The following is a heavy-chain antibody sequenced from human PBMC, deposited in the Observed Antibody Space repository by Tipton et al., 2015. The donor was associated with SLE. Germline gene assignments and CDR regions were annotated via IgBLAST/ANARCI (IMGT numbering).Heavy chain of an antibody. V-gene: IGHV4-61*02. D-gene: IGHD3-3*01. Sequence: TLSLTCTVSGGSISSGSYYWSWIRQPAGTGLEWIGRIYTSGSTNYNPSLKSRVTISVDTSKNQFSLKLSSVTAADTAVYYCARDLEWLFGWFDPWGQGTLVTVSS. CDR3: ARDLEWLFGWFDP. CDR2: IYTSGST. CDR1: GGSISSGSYY. J-gene: IGHJ5*02.